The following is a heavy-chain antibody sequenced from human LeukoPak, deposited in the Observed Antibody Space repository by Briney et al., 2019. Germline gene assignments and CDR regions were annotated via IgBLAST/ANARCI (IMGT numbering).Heavy chain of an antibody. CDR2: IKQDGSEK. J-gene: IGHJ3*02. V-gene: IGHV3-7*01. D-gene: IGHD3-16*02. CDR3: AREPTYYDYVWGSYRYTPAAFDI. CDR1: GFTFSSYW. Sequence: PGRSLRLSCAASGFTFSSYWMSWVRQAPGKGLEWVANIKQDGSEKYYVDSVKGRFTISRDNAKNSLYLQMNSLRAEDTAVYYCAREPTYYDYVWGSYRYTPAAFDIWGQGTMVTVSS.